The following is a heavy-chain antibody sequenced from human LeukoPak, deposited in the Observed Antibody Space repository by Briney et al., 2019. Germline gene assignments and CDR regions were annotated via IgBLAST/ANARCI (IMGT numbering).Heavy chain of an antibody. D-gene: IGHD6-13*01. Sequence: SETLSLTCAVYGGSFSGHYWNWIRQPPGKGLEWIGEINDSRSTNYNPSLKSRVTISVDTSKNQFSLKLSSVTAADTAVYYCARGAAAGSPLGYWGQGTLVTVSS. CDR1: GGSFSGHY. V-gene: IGHV4-34*01. CDR2: INDSRST. J-gene: IGHJ4*02. CDR3: ARGAAAGSPLGY.